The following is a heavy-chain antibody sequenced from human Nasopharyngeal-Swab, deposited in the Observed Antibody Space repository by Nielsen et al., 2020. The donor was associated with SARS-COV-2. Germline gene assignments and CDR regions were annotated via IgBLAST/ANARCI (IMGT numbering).Heavy chain of an antibody. CDR3: AREFGDTFDY. V-gene: IGHV4-59*01. CDR1: GGSISSYY. J-gene: IGHJ4*02. Sequence: SETLSPTCTVSGGSISSYYWSWIRQPPGKGLEWIGYLYHSGGTNYNPSLKSRVTISVDTSKNQFSLKLSSVTAADTAVYYCAREFGDTFDYWGQGTLVTVSS. D-gene: IGHD2-21*01. CDR2: LYHSGGT.